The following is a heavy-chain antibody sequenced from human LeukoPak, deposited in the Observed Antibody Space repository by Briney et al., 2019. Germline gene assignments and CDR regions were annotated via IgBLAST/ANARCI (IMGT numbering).Heavy chain of an antibody. J-gene: IGHJ4*02. V-gene: IGHV4-34*01. CDR2: INHSGST. CDR3: ARECITGTTRHFDY. Sequence: PLETLSLTCAVYGGSFSGYYWSWIRQPPGKGLEWIGEINHSGSTNYNPSLKSRVTISVDTSKNQFSLKLSSVTAADTAVYYCARECITGTTRHFDYWGQGTLVTVSS. CDR1: GGSFSGYY. D-gene: IGHD1-7*01.